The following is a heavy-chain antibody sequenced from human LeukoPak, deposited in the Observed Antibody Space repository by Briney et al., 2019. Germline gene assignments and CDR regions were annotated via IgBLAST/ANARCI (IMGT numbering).Heavy chain of an antibody. CDR1: GGSISSSSYY. CDR2: IYYSGST. D-gene: IGHD6-13*01. Sequence: SETLSLTCTVSGGSISSSSYYWGWIRQPPGKGLEWIGSIYYSGSTYYNPSLKSRVTISVDTSKNQFSLKLSSVTAADTAVYYCARKPPYSSSWYVVPEGWFDPWGQGTLVTVSS. CDR3: ARKPPYSSSWYVVPEGWFDP. V-gene: IGHV4-39*07. J-gene: IGHJ5*02.